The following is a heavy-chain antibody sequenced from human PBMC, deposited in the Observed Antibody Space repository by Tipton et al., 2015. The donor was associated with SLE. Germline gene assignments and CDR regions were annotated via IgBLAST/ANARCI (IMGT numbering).Heavy chain of an antibody. Sequence: LRLSCAASGFTFNNAWMSWVRQAPGKGLEWIGEINHSGSTTYNPSLKSRVTISVDTSKNQFSLKLSSVTAADTAVYYCARVDYYYMDVWGKGTTVTVSS. CDR3: ARVDYYYMDV. J-gene: IGHJ6*03. CDR1: GFTFNNAW. CDR2: INHSGST. V-gene: IGHV4-34*01.